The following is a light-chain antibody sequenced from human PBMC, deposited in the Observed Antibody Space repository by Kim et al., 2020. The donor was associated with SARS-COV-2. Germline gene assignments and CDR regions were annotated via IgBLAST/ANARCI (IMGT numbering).Light chain of an antibody. CDR2: SNA. Sequence: GQRVSISCSGGTANIATNSVNWYHQHPGTAPNFLIYSNAQRPSGVPDRFSASKSGTSASLAISGLQSDDEAEYYCAVWDDNLNAYVFGPGTQLTVL. V-gene: IGLV1-44*01. J-gene: IGLJ1*01. CDR3: AVWDDNLNAYV. CDR1: TANIATNS.